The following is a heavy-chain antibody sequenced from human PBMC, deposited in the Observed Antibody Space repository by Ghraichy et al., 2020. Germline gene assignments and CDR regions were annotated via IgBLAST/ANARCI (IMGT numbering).Heavy chain of an antibody. CDR1: GYTFTSYG. D-gene: IGHD2-15*01. CDR3: ARGDSRIFHYYYMDV. CDR2: ISAYNGNT. Sequence: ASVKVSCKASGYTFTSYGISWVRQAPGQGLEWMGWISAYNGNTNYAQKLQGRVTMTTDTSTSTAYMELRSLRSDDTAVYYCARGDSRIFHYYYMDVWGKGTTVTVSS. J-gene: IGHJ6*03. V-gene: IGHV1-18*04.